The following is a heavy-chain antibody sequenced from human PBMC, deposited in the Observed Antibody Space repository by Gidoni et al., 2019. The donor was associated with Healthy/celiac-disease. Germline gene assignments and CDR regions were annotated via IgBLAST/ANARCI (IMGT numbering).Heavy chain of an antibody. Sequence: QVQLVESGGGVVQPGSSLRLSCAASGFTFSSYGMHWVRQAPGKGLEWVAVISYDGSNKYYADSVKGRFTISRDNSKNTLYLQMNSLRAEDTAVYYCAKDPLGTYGVVVDIWGQGTMVTVSS. J-gene: IGHJ3*02. CDR1: GFTFSSYG. CDR2: ISYDGSNK. CDR3: AKDPLGTYGVVVDI. D-gene: IGHD2-8*01. V-gene: IGHV3-30*18.